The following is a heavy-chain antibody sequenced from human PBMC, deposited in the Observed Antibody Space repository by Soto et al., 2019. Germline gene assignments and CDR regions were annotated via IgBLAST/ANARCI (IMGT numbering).Heavy chain of an antibody. CDR2: FDPEDGET. V-gene: IGHV1-24*01. CDR3: ATPNYGDYLFDY. D-gene: IGHD4-17*01. J-gene: IGHJ4*02. CDR1: GYTLTELS. Sequence: ASVKVSCKVSGYTLTELSMHWVRQAPGKGLEWMGGFDPEDGETIYAQKFQGRVTMTEDTSTDTAYMELSSLRSEDTAVYYCATPNYGDYLFDYWGQGTLVTVSS.